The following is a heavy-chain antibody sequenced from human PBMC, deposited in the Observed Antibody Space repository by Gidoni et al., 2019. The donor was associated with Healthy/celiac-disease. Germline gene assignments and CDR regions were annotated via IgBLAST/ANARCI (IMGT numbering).Heavy chain of an antibody. D-gene: IGHD5-12*01. V-gene: IGHV3-48*03. CDR3: ARGGYSSWIFFDY. J-gene: IGHJ4*02. CDR1: GFIFSISE. Sequence: EVQLVESGGGLVQPGGSLGISCAASGFIFSISELNWVRQAPGKGLEWVSYISSSVSTRYYADSVKGRFTISRNNAKNSLYLQMNSLRAEDTAVYYCARGGYSSWIFFDYWGQGTLVTVSS. CDR2: ISSSVSTR.